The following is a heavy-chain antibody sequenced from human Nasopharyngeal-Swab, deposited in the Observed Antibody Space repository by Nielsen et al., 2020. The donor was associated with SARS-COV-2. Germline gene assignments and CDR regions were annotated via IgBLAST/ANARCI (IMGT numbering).Heavy chain of an antibody. Sequence: SVKVSCKASGGTFSSYAISWVRQAPGQGLEWMGGIIPIFGTANYAQKFQGRVTITADESTSTAYMELSSLRSEDTAEYYCASPYCTNGVCYSRAGFDSWGQGSLVTVSS. J-gene: IGHJ4*02. V-gene: IGHV1-69*13. CDR1: GGTFSSYA. D-gene: IGHD2-8*01. CDR2: IIPIFGTA. CDR3: ASPYCTNGVCYSRAGFDS.